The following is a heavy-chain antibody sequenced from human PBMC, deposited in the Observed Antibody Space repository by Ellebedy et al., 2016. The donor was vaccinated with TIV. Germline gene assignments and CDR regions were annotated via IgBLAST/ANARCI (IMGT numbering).Heavy chain of an antibody. CDR1: GYSFTSYW. Sequence: GESLKISXKGSGYSFTSYWIGWVRQMPGKGLEWMALIYPGDSDTKYSPSFQGQVTISADKSISTAYLQWSSLKASDTAMYYCARQPPYSSSDPYGMDVWGQGTTVTVSS. CDR2: IYPGDSDT. CDR3: ARQPPYSSSDPYGMDV. V-gene: IGHV5-51*01. D-gene: IGHD6-13*01. J-gene: IGHJ6*02.